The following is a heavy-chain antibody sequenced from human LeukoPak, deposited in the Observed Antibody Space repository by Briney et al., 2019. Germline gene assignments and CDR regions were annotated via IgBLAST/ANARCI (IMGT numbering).Heavy chain of an antibody. J-gene: IGHJ4*02. D-gene: IGHD3-9*01. CDR2: ISCSGGST. Sequence: PGGSLRLSCAASGFTFSSYAMSWVRQAPGKGLEWVSAISCSGGSTYYADSVKGRFTISRDNSKNTLYLQMNSLRAEDTAVYYCAKEDPYYDILTGSAGGGYWGQGTLVTVSS. V-gene: IGHV3-23*01. CDR1: GFTFSSYA. CDR3: AKEDPYYDILTGSAGGGY.